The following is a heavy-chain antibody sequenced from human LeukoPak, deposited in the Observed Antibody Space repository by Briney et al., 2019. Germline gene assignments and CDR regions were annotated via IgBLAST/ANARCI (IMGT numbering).Heavy chain of an antibody. CDR1: GFTFSSYG. V-gene: IGHV3-30*18. Sequence: GRSLRLSCAASGFTFSSYGMHWVRQAPGKGLEWVAVISYDGSNKYYADSVKGRFAISRDNSKNTLYLQMNSLRAEDTAVYYCAKVGSSGYYPDYWGQGTLVTVSS. CDR2: ISYDGSNK. D-gene: IGHD3-22*01. J-gene: IGHJ4*02. CDR3: AKVGSSGYYPDY.